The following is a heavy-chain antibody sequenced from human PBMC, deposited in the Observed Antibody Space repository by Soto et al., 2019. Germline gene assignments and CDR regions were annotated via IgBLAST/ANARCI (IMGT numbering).Heavy chain of an antibody. Sequence: QMQLVESGGGVVQPGRSLRLSCAASGFTFSAYTMHWVRQAPGKGLEWVAVISYDGSSERYTDPVKGRFTVSRDNPKSTLYLQMNSLRAEDTATYYCAQDGYSGRSDGFDIWGQGTMVTVSS. CDR1: GFTFSAYT. J-gene: IGHJ3*02. D-gene: IGHD1-26*01. CDR3: AQDGYSGRSDGFDI. CDR2: ISYDGSSE. V-gene: IGHV3-30*14.